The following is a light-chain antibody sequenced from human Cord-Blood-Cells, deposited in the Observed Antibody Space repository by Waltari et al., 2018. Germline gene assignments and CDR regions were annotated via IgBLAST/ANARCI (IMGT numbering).Light chain of an antibody. Sequence: EIVLTQSPGTLSLSPGERATLSCRASPSVSSSYLAWYQQKPGQAPRLLIYGASSRATGIPDRVSGSGSGTDFTLTISRLEPEDFAVYYCQQYGSSPPLTFGGGTKVEIK. CDR3: QQYGSSPPLT. J-gene: IGKJ4*01. CDR1: PSVSSSY. CDR2: GAS. V-gene: IGKV3-20*01.